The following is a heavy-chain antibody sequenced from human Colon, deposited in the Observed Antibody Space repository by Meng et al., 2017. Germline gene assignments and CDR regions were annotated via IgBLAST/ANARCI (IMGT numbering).Heavy chain of an antibody. Sequence: QVQLEESGPGLVKPSQTLSLICSVSGGSNISGGYYWSWIRQHPQKGLEWIGYISNSGSAYYNPSLKSRVSISVDTSKNQFSLKMDTVTVADTALYYCARAGLHSYYFDFWGQGTLVTVSS. D-gene: IGHD2-21*01. V-gene: IGHV4-31*02. CDR2: ISNSGSA. CDR1: GGSNISGGYY. CDR3: ARAGLHSYYFDF. J-gene: IGHJ4*02.